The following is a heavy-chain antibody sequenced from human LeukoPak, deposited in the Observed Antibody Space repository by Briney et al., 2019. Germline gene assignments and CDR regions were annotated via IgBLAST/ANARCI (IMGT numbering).Heavy chain of an antibody. CDR2: ICGSGTNT. V-gene: IGHV3-23*01. J-gene: IGHJ4*02. Sequence: PGGSLRLSCAGSGFSFSSDAMSWVRQAPGRGLEWVSAICGSGTNTYYADSVKGRFTISRDNSKNTLDLQMNSLRAEDTAVYYCAKAGGGNCFSSLDFWGQGTLVTVSS. CDR1: GFSFSSDA. CDR3: AKAGGGNCFSSLDF. D-gene: IGHD2-15*01.